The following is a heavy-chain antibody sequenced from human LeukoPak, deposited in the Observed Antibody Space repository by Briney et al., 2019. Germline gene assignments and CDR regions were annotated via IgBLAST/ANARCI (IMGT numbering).Heavy chain of an antibody. CDR3: ARDPRGDITGTTFDR. CDR2: VSYSGST. J-gene: IGHJ5*02. D-gene: IGHD1-20*01. Sequence: SETLSLTCTLSGGSITSGRYYWTWIRQHPQRGLEWIGYVSYSGSTNYNSSLKSRLTISADTSKNQFYLRLTSVTAADTAVYYCARDPRGDITGTTFDRWGQGTLVTVSS. V-gene: IGHV4-31*03. CDR1: GGSITSGRYY.